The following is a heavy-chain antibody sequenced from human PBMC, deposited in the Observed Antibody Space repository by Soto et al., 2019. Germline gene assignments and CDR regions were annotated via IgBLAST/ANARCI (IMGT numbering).Heavy chain of an antibody. Sequence: PWGSLRLPCAAFGFSLRSYSMNWVRQAPGKGLEWVSSISSSSNNIYYADSVKGRFTISRDNAKNSLFLQVNSLRDEDTAVYFCARDLTTATGAFDYWGQGTLVTVSS. D-gene: IGHD6-13*01. CDR3: ARDLTTATGAFDY. V-gene: IGHV3-21*01. CDR1: GFSLRSYS. CDR2: ISSSSNNI. J-gene: IGHJ4*02.